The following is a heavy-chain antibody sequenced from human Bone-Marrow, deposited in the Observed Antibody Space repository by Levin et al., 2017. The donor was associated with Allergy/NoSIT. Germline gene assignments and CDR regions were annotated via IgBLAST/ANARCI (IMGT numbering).Heavy chain of an antibody. Sequence: HGESLKISCAVSGFTFSNYAMHWVRQAPGRGLEWVAFISLDGNTQYYVDSVKGRFTFSRDNSNNTLHLQMNSLRVEDTAIYYCAKDTYTCSGGSCYFFDYWGQGALVTVSS. D-gene: IGHD2-15*01. CDR1: GFTFSNYA. CDR3: AKDTYTCSGGSCYFFDY. J-gene: IGHJ4*02. V-gene: IGHV3-30*18. CDR2: ISLDGNTQ.